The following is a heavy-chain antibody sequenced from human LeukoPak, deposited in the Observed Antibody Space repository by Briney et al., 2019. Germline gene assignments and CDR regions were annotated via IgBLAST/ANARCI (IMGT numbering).Heavy chain of an antibody. Sequence: GASVTVSSTASGYTFTSYDINWVRQATGQGLEWMGWMNPNSGNTGYAQKFQGRVTMTRNTSISTAYMELSSPRSEDTAVYYCAREKGYCSSTSCYGAGGMDVWGQGTTVTVSS. CDR1: GYTFTSYD. D-gene: IGHD2-2*01. CDR2: MNPNSGNT. CDR3: AREKGYCSSTSCYGAGGMDV. V-gene: IGHV1-8*01. J-gene: IGHJ6*02.